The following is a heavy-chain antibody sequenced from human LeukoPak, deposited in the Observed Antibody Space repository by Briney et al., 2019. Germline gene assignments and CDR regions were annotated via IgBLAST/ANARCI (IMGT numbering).Heavy chain of an antibody. J-gene: IGHJ5*02. D-gene: IGHD4-17*01. CDR1: GGSISSGGYY. CDR2: IYYSGST. Sequence: SQTLSLTCTVSGGSISSGGYYWTWIRQHPGKGLEWIGYIYYSGSTYYNPSLKSRVTMSVDTSKNQFSLKLSSVTAADTAVYYCAGVGYGDYGTWGQGTLVTVSS. V-gene: IGHV4-31*03. CDR3: AGVGYGDYGT.